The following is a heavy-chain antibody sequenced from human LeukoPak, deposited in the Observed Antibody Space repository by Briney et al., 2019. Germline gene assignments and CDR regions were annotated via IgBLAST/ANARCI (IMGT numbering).Heavy chain of an antibody. CDR1: GFTFSSYA. Sequence: GGSLRLSCAASGFTFSSYAMSWVRQAPGKGLEWVSAISDSGGSAYYADSVKGRFTISRDNAKNSLYLQMNSLRVEDTAVYYCAREMDSGSYLAYWGQGALVTVSS. CDR3: AREMDSGSYLAY. J-gene: IGHJ4*02. CDR2: ISDSGGSA. V-gene: IGHV3-23*01. D-gene: IGHD3-10*01.